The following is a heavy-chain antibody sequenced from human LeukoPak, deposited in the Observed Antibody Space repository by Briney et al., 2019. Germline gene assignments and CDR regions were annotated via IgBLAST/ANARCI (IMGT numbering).Heavy chain of an antibody. CDR2: ISGSGGST. V-gene: IGHV3-23*01. CDR1: GFTFSSYA. D-gene: IGHD3-3*01. CDR3: AKDSRGGLYDFWSGYPTA. J-gene: IGHJ5*02. Sequence: GGPLRLSCAASGFTFSSYAMSWVRQAPGKGLEWFSAISGSGGSTYYADSVKGRFTISRDNSKNTLYLQMNSLRAEDTAVYYCAKDSRGGLYDFWSGYPTAWGQGTLVTVSS.